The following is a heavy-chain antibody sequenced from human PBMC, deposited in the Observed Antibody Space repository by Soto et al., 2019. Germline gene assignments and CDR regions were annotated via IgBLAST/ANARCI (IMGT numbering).Heavy chain of an antibody. V-gene: IGHV1-69*02. CDR2: IIPIVGIA. D-gene: IGHD2-21*02. CDR3: ASGFVVVTAITLGY. J-gene: IGHJ4*02. CDR1: GGTFSSYT. Sequence: QVQLVQSGAEVKKPGSSVKVSCKASGGTFSSYTISWVRQAPGQGLEWMGRIIPIVGIANYAQKFQGRVTITADKSTSTAYMELSSLRSEDTAVYYCASGFVVVTAITLGYWGQGTLVTVSS.